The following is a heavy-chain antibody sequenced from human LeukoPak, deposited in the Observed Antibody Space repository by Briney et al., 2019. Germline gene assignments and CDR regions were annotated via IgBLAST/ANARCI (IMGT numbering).Heavy chain of an antibody. D-gene: IGHD2-21*01. CDR3: ARGQTGDYRFDY. J-gene: IGHJ4*02. V-gene: IGHV1-8*01. Sequence: ASVKVSCKASGYTFTCYDINWVRQATGQGLEWMGWMNPNSGNTGYAQKFQGRVTMTRNTSISTAYMELSSLRSEDTAVYYCARGQTGDYRFDYWGQGTLVTVSS. CDR1: GYTFTCYD. CDR2: MNPNSGNT.